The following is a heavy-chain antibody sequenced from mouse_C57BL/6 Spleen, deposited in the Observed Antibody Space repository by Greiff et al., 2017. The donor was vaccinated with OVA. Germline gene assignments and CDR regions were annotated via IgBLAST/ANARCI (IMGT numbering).Heavy chain of an antibody. D-gene: IGHD1-1*01. CDR3: ARTYGSSYGLFDY. CDR1: GYAFSSYW. Sequence: QIQLQQSGAELVKPGASVKISCKASGYAFSSYWMNWVKQRPGKGLEWIGQIYPGDGDTNYNGKFKGKATLTADKSSSTAYMQLSSLTSEDSAVYFCARTYGSSYGLFDYWGQGTTLTVSS. V-gene: IGHV1-80*01. J-gene: IGHJ2*01. CDR2: IYPGDGDT.